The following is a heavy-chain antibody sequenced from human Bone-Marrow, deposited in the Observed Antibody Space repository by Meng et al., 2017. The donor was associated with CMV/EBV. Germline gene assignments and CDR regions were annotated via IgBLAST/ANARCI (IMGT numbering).Heavy chain of an antibody. V-gene: IGHV3-23*01. J-gene: IGHJ4*02. CDR2: ISGSGGST. Sequence: GGSLRLSCAASGFTFSSYAMSWVRQAPGKGLEWVSAISGSGGSTYYADSVKGRFTISRDNAKNTLYLQMNSLRAEDTAVYYCARSGELYYGSGIVGFVGFDYWGQGTLVTVSS. CDR3: ARSGELYYGSGIVGFVGFDY. CDR1: GFTFSSYA. D-gene: IGHD3-10*01.